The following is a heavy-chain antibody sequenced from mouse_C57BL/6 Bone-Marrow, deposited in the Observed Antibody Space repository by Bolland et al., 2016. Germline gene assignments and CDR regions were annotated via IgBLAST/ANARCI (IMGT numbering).Heavy chain of an antibody. CDR3: ARWGDYDHDGGFAY. CDR2: RSGNT. Sequence: RSGNTYYNEKFKGKATLTADKSSSTAYMELRSLTSEDSAVYFCARWGDYDHDGGFAYWGQGTL. D-gene: IGHD2-4*01. J-gene: IGHJ3*01. V-gene: IGHV1-81*01.